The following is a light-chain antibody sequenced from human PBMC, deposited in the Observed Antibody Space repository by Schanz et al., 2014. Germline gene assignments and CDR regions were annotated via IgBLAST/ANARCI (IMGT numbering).Light chain of an antibody. CDR1: QSFNNW. CDR3: QQGDSFPLT. Sequence: DIQMTQSPSTLSASVGDRVTITCRASQSFNNWLAWYQQKPGKAPKLLIYDASSLESGVPSRFSGSGSGTDFTLSISSLQPEDFATYYCQQGDSFPLTFGGGTTVEIK. J-gene: IGKJ4*01. V-gene: IGKV1-5*01. CDR2: DAS.